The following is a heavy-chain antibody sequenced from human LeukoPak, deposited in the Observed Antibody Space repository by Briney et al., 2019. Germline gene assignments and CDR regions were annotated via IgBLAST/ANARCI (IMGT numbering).Heavy chain of an antibody. V-gene: IGHV4-39*01. J-gene: IGHJ4*02. D-gene: IGHD3-3*01. CDR1: GGSISSSSYY. Sequence: SETLSLTCTVSGGSISSSSYYWGWIRQPPGKGLEWIGSIHYSGSTYYNPSLKSRVTISVDTSKNQFSLKLSSVTAADTAVYYCARQGITIFGVVIIGYFDYWGQGTLVTVSS. CDR3: ARQGITIFGVVIIGYFDY. CDR2: IHYSGST.